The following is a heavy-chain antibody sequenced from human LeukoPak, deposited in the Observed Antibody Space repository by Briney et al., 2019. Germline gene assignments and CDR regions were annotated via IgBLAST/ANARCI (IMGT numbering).Heavy chain of an antibody. D-gene: IGHD5-18*01. J-gene: IGHJ4*02. Sequence: PETLSLTCTVSGFSISSGHYWGWVRPPPGAGLEWIGSVYQSGTTYYNPSLKSRVTTSVDMSKNQFSLRLRPVTAADTAVYYCARIFIRNGYSSYFDCWGQGTLVTVSS. CDR1: GFSISSGHY. V-gene: IGHV4-38-2*02. CDR3: ARIFIRNGYSSYFDC. CDR2: VYQSGTT.